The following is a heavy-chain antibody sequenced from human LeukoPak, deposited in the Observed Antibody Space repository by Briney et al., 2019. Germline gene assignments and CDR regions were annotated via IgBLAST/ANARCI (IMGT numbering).Heavy chain of an antibody. Sequence: GGSLRLSCAASGFTFSSSWVTWVRQAPGKGLEWLANIKGDGSDRNYVDSVKGRFTISRDNAKNSLFLQMSSLRGEDTALYYCATEHWGPNSWGQGTLVTVPS. CDR3: ATEHWGPNS. CDR2: IKGDGSDR. CDR1: GFTFSSSW. D-gene: IGHD3-16*01. J-gene: IGHJ4*02. V-gene: IGHV3-7*01.